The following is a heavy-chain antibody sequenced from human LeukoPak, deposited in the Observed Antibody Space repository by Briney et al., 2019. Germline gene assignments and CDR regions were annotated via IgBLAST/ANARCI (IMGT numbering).Heavy chain of an antibody. V-gene: IGHV3-66*04. J-gene: IGHJ6*02. CDR3: ARLWFGIYYYYYGMDV. CDR1: GFTVSSNY. D-gene: IGHD3-10*01. Sequence: GGSLRLSCAASGFTVSSNYMSWVRQAPGKGLEWGSVIYSGGSTYYADSVKGRFTIARDNSKNTLYLQMNSLRAEDTAVYYCARLWFGIYYYYYGMDVWGQGTTVTVSS. CDR2: IYSGGST.